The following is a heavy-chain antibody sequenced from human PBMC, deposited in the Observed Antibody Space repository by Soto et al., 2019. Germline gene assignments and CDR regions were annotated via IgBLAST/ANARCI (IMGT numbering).Heavy chain of an antibody. D-gene: IGHD2-21*02. Sequence: GESISSSSYYWGWIRQPPGKGLEWIGSIYYSGRTYYNPSFKSRVTISIDTSKNQFSLKLSSVTATDTAVYYCARQRTTVVTQAYFDHWGQGALVTVSS. J-gene: IGHJ4*02. V-gene: IGHV4-39*01. CDR2: IYYSGRT. CDR1: GESISSSSYY. CDR3: ARQRTTVVTQAYFDH.